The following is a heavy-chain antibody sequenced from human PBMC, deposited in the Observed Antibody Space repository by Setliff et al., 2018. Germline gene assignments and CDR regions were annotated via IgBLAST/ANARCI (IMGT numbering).Heavy chain of an antibody. CDR3: TRGGERYHTAN. J-gene: IGHJ4*02. Sequence: SETLSLTCAVSGVSVNSLTWWSWVRQTPGKGLEWIGFIYHDGNPQFNPSVNYNPSLKSRITMSIDKSKNQFSLNLRSVTAADTAVYYCTRGGERYHTANWGQGALVTVAS. V-gene: IGHV4-28*03. CDR2: IYHDGNP. CDR1: GVSVNSLTW. D-gene: IGHD2-2*01.